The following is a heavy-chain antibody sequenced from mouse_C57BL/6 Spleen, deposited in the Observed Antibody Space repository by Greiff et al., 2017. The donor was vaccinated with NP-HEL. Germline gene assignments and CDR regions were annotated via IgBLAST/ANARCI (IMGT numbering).Heavy chain of an antibody. Sequence: VQLQQPGAELVKPGASVKLSCKASGYTFTSYWMHWVKQRPGQGLEWIGMIHPNSGSTNYNEKFKSKATLTVDKSSSTAYMQLSSLTSEDSAVYYCARVDYYGSSPSYYAMDYWGQGTSVTVSS. CDR3: ARVDYYGSSPSYYAMDY. V-gene: IGHV1-64*01. CDR2: IHPNSGST. J-gene: IGHJ4*01. CDR1: GYTFTSYW. D-gene: IGHD1-1*01.